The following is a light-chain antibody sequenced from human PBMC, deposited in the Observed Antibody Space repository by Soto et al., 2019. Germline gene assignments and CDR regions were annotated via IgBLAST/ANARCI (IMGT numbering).Light chain of an antibody. CDR2: DAS. V-gene: IGKV3-20*01. J-gene: IGKJ5*01. Sequence: EIVLTQSPGTLSLSPGERATLSCRASQSVSSSYLAWYQQKAGQAPRLLIYDASIRATGIPDRFSGSGSGTDFTLTISRLEPGDFAVYYCQQYVSSPITFGQGTRLEIK. CDR3: QQYVSSPIT. CDR1: QSVSSSY.